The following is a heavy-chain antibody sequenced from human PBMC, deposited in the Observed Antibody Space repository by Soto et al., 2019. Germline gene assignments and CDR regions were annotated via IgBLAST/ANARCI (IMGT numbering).Heavy chain of an antibody. CDR1: GYTFTGYY. V-gene: IGHV1-2*02. D-gene: IGHD3-10*01. J-gene: IGHJ5*02. CDR2: INPNSGGT. CDR3: ARAYYYGSGGGWFDP. Sequence: ASVKVSCKSSGYTFTGYYIHWVRQAPGQGLEWMGWINPNSGGTNYAQKFQGRVTMTRDTSISTAYMELSRLRSDDTAVYYCARAYYYGSGGGWFDPWGQGTLVTVSS.